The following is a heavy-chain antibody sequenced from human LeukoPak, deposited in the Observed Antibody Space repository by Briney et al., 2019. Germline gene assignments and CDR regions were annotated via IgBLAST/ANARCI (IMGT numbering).Heavy chain of an antibody. CDR2: ISWNSGSI. CDR3: AKNLFKGGPIFYYYYYYMDV. V-gene: IGHV3-9*01. Sequence: GGSLRLSCTVSGFTFSSYGMHWVRQAPGKGLEWVSGISWNSGSIGYADSVKGRFTTSRDNAKNSLYLQMNSLRAEDTALYYCAKNLFKGGPIFYYYYYYMDVWGKGTTVTISS. CDR1: GFTFSSYG. D-gene: IGHD3-9*01. J-gene: IGHJ6*03.